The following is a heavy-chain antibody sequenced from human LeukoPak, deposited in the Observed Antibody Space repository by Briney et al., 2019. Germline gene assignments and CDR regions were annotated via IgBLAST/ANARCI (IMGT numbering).Heavy chain of an antibody. CDR2: INHSGST. CDR3: ARFRGS. CDR1: GGSFSGYY. D-gene: IGHD2-15*01. V-gene: IGHV4-34*01. Sequence: SETLSLTCAVYGGSFSGYYWSWIRQPPGKGLEWTGEINHSGSTNYNPSLKSRVTISVDTSKNQFSLKLSSVTAADTAVYYCARFRGSWGQGTLVTVSS. J-gene: IGHJ4*02.